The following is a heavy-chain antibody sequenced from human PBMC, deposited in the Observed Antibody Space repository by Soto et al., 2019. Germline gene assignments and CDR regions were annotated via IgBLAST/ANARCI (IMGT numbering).Heavy chain of an antibody. CDR1: GYTLTRYT. V-gene: IGHV1-3*01. D-gene: IGHD2-15*01. J-gene: IGHJ5*02. CDR3: ARGIATSQLDP. CDR2: INPDNFNT. Sequence: AXVKVSWMASGYTLTRYTMNWVLQAPGQRLEWMGWINPDNFNTKSSQKFQDRVIITRDTSASTAYMDLSSLRSEDTAVYYCARGIATSQLDPWGQGTLVTVSS.